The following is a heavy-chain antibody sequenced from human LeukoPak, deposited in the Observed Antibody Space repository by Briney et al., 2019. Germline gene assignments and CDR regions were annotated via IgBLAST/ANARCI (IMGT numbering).Heavy chain of an antibody. CDR2: IHYSGNT. J-gene: IGHJ4*02. V-gene: IGHV4-39*01. CDR1: GGSINRSSYY. CDR3: ATFNY. Sequence: PSETLSLTCTVSGGSINRSSYYWGWIRQPPGKGLEWIGSIHYSGNTNYNPSLKGRVTISVDTSKNQFSLRLSSVTAVDTAVYYCATFNYWGQGTLVTVSS. D-gene: IGHD3-16*01.